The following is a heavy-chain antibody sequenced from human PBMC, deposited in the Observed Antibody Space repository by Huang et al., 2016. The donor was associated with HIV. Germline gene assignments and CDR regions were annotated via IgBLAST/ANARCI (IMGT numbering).Heavy chain of an antibody. CDR3: VRVRRVMDTYCVADCSTLEAFDI. J-gene: IGHJ3*02. V-gene: IGHV7-4-1*02. CDR2: INTDTGKP. CDR1: GYTFTNYG. Sequence: QVQLVQSGSELKKPGASVKVSCKASGYTFTNYGVHWVRQAPGQGLEWRGLINTDTGKPSYAQGLTGRFVFSLDTSVNTAYLQISSLKAADSAMYYCVRVRRVMDTYCVADCSTLEAFDIWGQGTVVTVSA. D-gene: IGHD2-21*02.